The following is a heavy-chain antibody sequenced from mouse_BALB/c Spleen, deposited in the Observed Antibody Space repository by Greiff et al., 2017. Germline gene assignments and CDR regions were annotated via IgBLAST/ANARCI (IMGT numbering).Heavy chain of an antibody. CDR1: GFTFSSFG. CDR2: ISSGSSTI. Sequence: EVMLVESGGGLVQPGGSRKLSCAASGFTFSSFGLHWVRPAPEKGLEWVAYISSGSSTIYYADTVKGRFTISRENPKNTLFLQMTSLRSEDTAMYYCAREKYAMEYWGQGTSVTGSA. J-gene: IGHJ4*01. CDR3: AREKYAMEY. V-gene: IGHV5-17*02.